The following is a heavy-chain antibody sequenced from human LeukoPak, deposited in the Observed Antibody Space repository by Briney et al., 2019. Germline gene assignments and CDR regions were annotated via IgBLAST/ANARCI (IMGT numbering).Heavy chain of an antibody. CDR3: ARVQKEVYSSGWPIDY. Sequence: PGGSLRLSCATSGFTFSSYSMNWVRQAPGKGLEWVSSISSSSSYICYADSVKGRFTISRDNAKNSLYLQMNSLRAEDTAVYYCARVQKEVYSSGWPIDYWGQGTLVTVSS. D-gene: IGHD6-19*01. CDR2: ISSSSSYI. V-gene: IGHV3-21*01. J-gene: IGHJ4*02. CDR1: GFTFSSYS.